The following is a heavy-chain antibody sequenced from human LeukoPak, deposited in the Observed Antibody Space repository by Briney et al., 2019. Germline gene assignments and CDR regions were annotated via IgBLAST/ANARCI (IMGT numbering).Heavy chain of an antibody. CDR2: IYYSGST. CDR1: GGSISSYY. CDR3: ARDIKYYDSSGYYDY. J-gene: IGHJ4*02. D-gene: IGHD3-22*01. Sequence: SETLSLTCTVSGGSISSYYCSWIRQPPGKGLEWIGYIYYSGSTNYNPSLKSRVTISVDTSKNQFSLKLSSVTAADTAVYYCARDIKYYDSSGYYDYWGQGTLVTVSS. V-gene: IGHV4-59*01.